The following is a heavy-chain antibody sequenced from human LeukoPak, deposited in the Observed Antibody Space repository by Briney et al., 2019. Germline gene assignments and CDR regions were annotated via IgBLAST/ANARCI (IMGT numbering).Heavy chain of an antibody. J-gene: IGHJ4*02. D-gene: IGHD5-24*01. V-gene: IGHV3-53*01. Sequence: GGSLRLSCAASGFTFSSYAMSWVRQAPGKGLEWVSVLYGDGSTYYADSVKGRFTISRDNSKNTLYLQMNSLRAEDTAVYYCARVEGRWLQTYYWGQGTLVTVSS. CDR2: LYGDGST. CDR1: GFTFSSYA. CDR3: ARVEGRWLQTYY.